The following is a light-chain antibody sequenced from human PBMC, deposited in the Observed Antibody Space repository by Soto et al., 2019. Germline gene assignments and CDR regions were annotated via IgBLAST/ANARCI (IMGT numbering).Light chain of an antibody. CDR3: QQYGASPRVT. J-gene: IGKJ4*01. Sequence: EIVLTQSPGTLSLSPGERATLSCRASQSVTSNYLAWYQQKPGQAPRLLIYGASSRAPGIPDRFSGSGSGIDFTLTISRLEPEDFAVYYCQQYGASPRVTFGGGTKVEIK. CDR1: QSVTSNY. CDR2: GAS. V-gene: IGKV3-20*01.